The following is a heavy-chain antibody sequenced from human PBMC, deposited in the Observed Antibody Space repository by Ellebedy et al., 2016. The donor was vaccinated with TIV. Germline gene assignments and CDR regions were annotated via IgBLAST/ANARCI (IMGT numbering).Heavy chain of an antibody. D-gene: IGHD3-22*01. Sequence: GESLKISXAASGFTFSSYWMSWVRQAPGKGLEWVANIKQDGSEKYYVDSVKGRFTISRDNAKNSLYLQMNSLRAEDTAVYYCARGPAYYYDSSGYLGGLRFWGQGTLVTVSS. CDR1: GFTFSSYW. J-gene: IGHJ4*02. CDR2: IKQDGSEK. CDR3: ARGPAYYYDSSGYLGGLRF. V-gene: IGHV3-7*02.